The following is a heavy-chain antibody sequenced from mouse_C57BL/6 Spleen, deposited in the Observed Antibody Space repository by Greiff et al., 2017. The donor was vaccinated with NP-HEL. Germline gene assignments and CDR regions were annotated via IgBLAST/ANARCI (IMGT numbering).Heavy chain of an antibody. D-gene: IGHD1-1*01. J-gene: IGHJ2*01. CDR1: GFNIKDDY. Sequence: VQLKESGAELVRPGASVKLSCTASGFNIKDDYMHWVKQRPEQGLEWIGWIDPENGDTEYASKFQGKATITADTSSNTAYLQLSSLTSEDTAVYYCTTGFYYGSSSYYFDYWGQGTTLTVSS. CDR2: IDPENGDT. V-gene: IGHV14-4*01. CDR3: TTGFYYGSSSYYFDY.